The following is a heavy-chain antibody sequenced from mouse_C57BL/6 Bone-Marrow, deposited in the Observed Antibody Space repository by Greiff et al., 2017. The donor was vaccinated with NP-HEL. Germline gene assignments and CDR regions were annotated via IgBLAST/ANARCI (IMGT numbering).Heavy chain of an antibody. CDR2: ISNGGGST. V-gene: IGHV5-12*01. CDR3: ARHGYDEGAWFAY. D-gene: IGHD2-2*01. J-gene: IGHJ3*01. Sequence: EVKLMESGGGLVQPGGSLKLSCAASGFTFSDYYMYWVRQTPEKRLEWVAYISNGGGSTYYPDTVKGRFTISRDNAKNTLYLQMSRLKSEDTAMYYCARHGYDEGAWFAYWGQGTLVTVSA. CDR1: GFTFSDYY.